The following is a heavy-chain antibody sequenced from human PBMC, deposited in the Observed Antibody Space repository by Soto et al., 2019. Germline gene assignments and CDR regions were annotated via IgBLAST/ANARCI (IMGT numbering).Heavy chain of an antibody. CDR2: INPNSGDT. Sequence: QVQLVQSGAEVKKPGASVKVSCKTSGYTFTGYYIHWVRQAPGQGLEWMALINPNSGDTNYGHKFQGRVTLTRDPSMNTVYMEVTSLRFDDTAVYYCAVAGLPFEYWGQGTLVTVFS. CDR3: AVAGLPFEY. J-gene: IGHJ4*02. V-gene: IGHV1-2*02. CDR1: GYTFTGYY. D-gene: IGHD6-19*01.